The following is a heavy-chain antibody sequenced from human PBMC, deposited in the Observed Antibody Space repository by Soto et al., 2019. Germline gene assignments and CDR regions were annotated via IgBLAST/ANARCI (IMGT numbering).Heavy chain of an antibody. D-gene: IGHD1-1*01. CDR1: GFTFSSYA. CDR2: ISYDGSNK. Sequence: GESLKISCAASGFTFSSYAMHWVRQAPGKGLEWVAVISYDGSNKYYADSVKGRFTISRDNSKNTLYLQMNSLRAEDTAVYYCARESGGTTGTTAFDIWGQGTMVTVSS. J-gene: IGHJ3*02. V-gene: IGHV3-30*04. CDR3: ARESGGTTGTTAFDI.